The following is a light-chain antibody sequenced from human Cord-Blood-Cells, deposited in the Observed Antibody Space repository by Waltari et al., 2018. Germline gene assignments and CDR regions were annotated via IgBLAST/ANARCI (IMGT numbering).Light chain of an antibody. CDR3: QQYNSYPLN. Sequence: DIQMTQSPSTLSASVGDRVTIPCRASQSISSWLAWYQQKPGKAPKLLIYKASSLESGVTLRFSGRGAGTEFKLTISSLHPDDLATDYCQQYNSYPLNFGGWTKVEIK. V-gene: IGKV1-5*03. CDR1: QSISSW. J-gene: IGKJ4*01. CDR2: KAS.